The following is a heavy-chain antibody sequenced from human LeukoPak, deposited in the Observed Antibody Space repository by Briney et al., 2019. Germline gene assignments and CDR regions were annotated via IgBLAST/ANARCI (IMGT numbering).Heavy chain of an antibody. D-gene: IGHD3-10*01. CDR2: ISYDGSNK. CDR1: GFTFSSYA. CDR3: AKDDWFGELGYFDY. Sequence: GGSLRLSCAASGFTFSSYAMHWVRQAPGKGLEWVAVISYDGSNKYYADSVKGRFTISRDNSKNTLYLQMNSLRAEDTAVYYCAKDDWFGELGYFDYWGRGTLVTVSS. J-gene: IGHJ4*02. V-gene: IGHV3-30*04.